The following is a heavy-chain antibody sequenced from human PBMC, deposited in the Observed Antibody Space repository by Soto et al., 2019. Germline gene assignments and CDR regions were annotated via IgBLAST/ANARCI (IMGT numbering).Heavy chain of an antibody. CDR1: GYSFTSYW. CDR2: IYPGDSDT. J-gene: IGHJ3*02. CDR3: ARGRDLLWFGEPLDHAFDI. D-gene: IGHD3-10*01. Sequence: GESLKISCKGSGYSFTSYWIGWVRQMPGKGLEWMGIIYPGDSDTRYSPSFQGQVTISADKSISTAYLQWSSLKASDTAMYYCARGRDLLWFGEPLDHAFDIWGQRTIVTVS. V-gene: IGHV5-51*01.